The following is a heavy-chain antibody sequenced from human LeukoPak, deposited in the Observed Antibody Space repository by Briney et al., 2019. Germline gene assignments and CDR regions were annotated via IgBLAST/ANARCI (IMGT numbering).Heavy chain of an antibody. CDR2: LSDDGFKT. D-gene: IGHD2-21*02. CDR1: GFIFNNYA. Sequence: GGSLRLSCAASGFIFNNYAMNWVRQAPGKGLEWVSGLSDDGFKTYYGDSVKGRFTISRDNSRSTMDLLMNRLRAEDTATYYCTIGCKGDCLSSGYEFWGQGILVTVSS. CDR3: TIGCKGDCLSSGYEF. J-gene: IGHJ4*02. V-gene: IGHV3-23*01.